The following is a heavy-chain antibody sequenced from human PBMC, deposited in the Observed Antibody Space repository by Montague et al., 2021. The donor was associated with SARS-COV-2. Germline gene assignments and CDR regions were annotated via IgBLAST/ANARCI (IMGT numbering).Heavy chain of an antibody. V-gene: IGHV4-34*01. CDR3: ARDRQHINMVVVVVTGGEYYFDX. CDR2: INHRGST. D-gene: IGHD3-22*01. CDR1: DGSFSDYS. Sequence: SETLSLTCAVSDGSFSDYSWTWIRQPPGKGLEWIGEINHRGSTNYNPSLKSRVTISVDTSKNQFSLKMTSVTAADTAVYYCARDRQHINMVVVVVTGGEYYFDXWGQGTLVAVSS. J-gene: IGHJ4*02.